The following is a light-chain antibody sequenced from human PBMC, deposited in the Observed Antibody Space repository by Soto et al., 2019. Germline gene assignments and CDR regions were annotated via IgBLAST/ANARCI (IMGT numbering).Light chain of an antibody. V-gene: IGKV3-20*01. CDR3: QQYGSSGT. Sequence: EVGFRPRARTLVLPREGRVLRCCGASQSVSSNYLAWYQQKPGPDPRLLMYDASSRATGIPDRFIVSGSGTEFTLPLSRLEPEDSAVDDCQQYGSSGTFGQGTKVEIK. CDR2: DAS. CDR1: QSVSSNY. J-gene: IGKJ1*01.